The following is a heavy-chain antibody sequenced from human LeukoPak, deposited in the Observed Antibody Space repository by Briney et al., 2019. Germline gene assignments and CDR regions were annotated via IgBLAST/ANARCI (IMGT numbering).Heavy chain of an antibody. CDR1: GYSVTSYW. D-gene: IGHD2-2*01. J-gene: IGHJ4*02. CDR2: IDPSDSYT. V-gene: IGHV5-10-1*01. Sequence: GESLRISCKGSGYSVTSYWISWVRQMPGKGLEWMGRIDPSDSYTNYSPSFQGHVTISADKSISTAYLQWSSLKASDTAMYYCARTYCSSTSCYGARFDYWGQGTLVTVSS. CDR3: ARTYCSSTSCYGARFDY.